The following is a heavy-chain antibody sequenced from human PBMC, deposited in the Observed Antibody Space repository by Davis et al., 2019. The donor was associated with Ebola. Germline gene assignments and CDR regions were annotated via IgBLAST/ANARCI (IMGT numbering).Heavy chain of an antibody. CDR2: ISAYNGNT. J-gene: IGHJ4*02. CDR1: GGTFSSYA. D-gene: IGHD6-13*01. CDR3: ARGRGIAAAGPVDY. Sequence: ASVKVSCKASGGTFSSYAISWVRQAPGQGLEWMGWISAYNGNTNYAQKLQGRVTMTTDTSTSTAYMELRSLRSDDTAVYYCARGRGIAAAGPVDYWGQGTLVTVSS. V-gene: IGHV1-18*01.